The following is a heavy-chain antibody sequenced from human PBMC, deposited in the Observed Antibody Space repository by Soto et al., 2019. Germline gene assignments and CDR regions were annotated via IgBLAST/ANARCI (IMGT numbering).Heavy chain of an antibody. V-gene: IGHV5-51*01. CDR1: GYTFSTNW. J-gene: IGHJ4*02. D-gene: IGHD2-8*02. CDR2: IYPDDSDT. Sequence: GESLKISCKGSGYTFSTNWIAWVRQMPGEGLEWLGIIYPDDSDTRYSPSFLGQVTISADKSIKTTYLQWSSLKASDTAIYFCASSVLVTSTMNYFDLWGQGTLVTVSS. CDR3: ASSVLVTSTMNYFDL.